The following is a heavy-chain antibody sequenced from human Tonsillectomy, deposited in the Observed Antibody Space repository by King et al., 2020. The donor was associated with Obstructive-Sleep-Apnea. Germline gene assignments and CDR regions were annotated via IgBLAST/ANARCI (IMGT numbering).Heavy chain of an antibody. CDR2: ISSSGTYI. Sequence: VQLVESGGGLVKPGGSLRLSCAASGFTFSRYTMNWVRQAPGKGLEWVSSISSSGTYIHYADSVKGRFTISRDNAENSLYLQMKSLRAADTAVYYCARVYYDILTGYGGYADYWGQGTLVTVSS. CDR3: ARVYYDILTGYGGYADY. J-gene: IGHJ4*02. D-gene: IGHD3-9*01. V-gene: IGHV3-21*01. CDR1: GFTFSRYT.